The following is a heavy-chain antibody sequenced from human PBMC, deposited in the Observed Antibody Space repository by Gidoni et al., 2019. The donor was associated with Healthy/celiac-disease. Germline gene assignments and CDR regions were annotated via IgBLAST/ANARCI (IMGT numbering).Heavy chain of an antibody. J-gene: IGHJ4*02. V-gene: IGHV4-38-2*01. CDR1: GYSISSGYY. CDR2: IYHSGST. D-gene: IGHD1-26*01. CDR3: ARTRELQDGPLDYFDY. Sequence: QVQLQESGPGLVKPSETLSLTCAVSGYSISSGYYWGWIRQPPGKGLEWIGSIYHSGSTYYNPSLKSRVTISVDTSKNQFSLKLSSVTAADTAVYYCARTRELQDGPLDYFDYWGQGTLVTVSS.